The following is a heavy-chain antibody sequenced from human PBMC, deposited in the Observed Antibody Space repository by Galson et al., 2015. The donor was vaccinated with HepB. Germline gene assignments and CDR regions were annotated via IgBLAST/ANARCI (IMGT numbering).Heavy chain of an antibody. Sequence: SVKVSCKVSGGTFSRYSISWVRQAPGQGLEWMGGIIPMSGTVIYAQKFQGRVTVTADESTSTVYVELSSLRSEDAAVYFCARDVGSTGWLYFQQWGLGTLVTVSS. CDR2: IIPMSGTV. CDR1: GGTFSRYS. V-gene: IGHV1-69*13. CDR3: ARDVGSTGWLYFQQ. J-gene: IGHJ1*01. D-gene: IGHD6-19*01.